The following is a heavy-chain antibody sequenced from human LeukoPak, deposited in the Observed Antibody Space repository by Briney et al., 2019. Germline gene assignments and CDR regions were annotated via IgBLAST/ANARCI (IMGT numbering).Heavy chain of an antibody. CDR1: GFTFSSYA. Sequence: PGGSLRLSCAASGFTFSSYAMSWVRQAPEKGLEWVSSISSSSYIYYADSVKGRFTISRDNAKNSLYLQMNSLRAEDTAVYYCAKDNGDSSGIYYYYYYYMDVWGKGTTVTISS. CDR3: AKDNGDSSGIYYYYYYYMDV. V-gene: IGHV3-21*01. J-gene: IGHJ6*03. CDR2: ISSSSYI. D-gene: IGHD6-19*01.